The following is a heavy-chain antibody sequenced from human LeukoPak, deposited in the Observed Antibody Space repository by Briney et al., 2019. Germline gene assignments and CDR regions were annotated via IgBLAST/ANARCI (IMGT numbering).Heavy chain of an antibody. Sequence: PSETLSLTCSVSGDSISGTSSFWSWIRQPAGKGLEWIGRIYASGTTNYNPSLKSRVTISVDTSKNQFSLKLTSVTAADTAVYYCAREGVIQRFFDFWGQGILVTVSS. CDR2: IYASGTT. CDR1: GDSISGTSSF. D-gene: IGHD3-16*02. CDR3: AREGVIQRFFDF. V-gene: IGHV4-61*02. J-gene: IGHJ5*01.